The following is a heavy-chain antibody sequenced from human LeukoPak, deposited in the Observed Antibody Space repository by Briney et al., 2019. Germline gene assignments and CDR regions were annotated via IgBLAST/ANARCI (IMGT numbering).Heavy chain of an antibody. CDR3: ARHMTATGTRGFDY. CDR2: VYRGGAT. D-gene: IGHD1/OR15-1a*01. V-gene: IGHV4-34*01. J-gene: IGHJ4*02. Sequence: SETLSLTCAVYGGSFSGYYWSWIRQPPGKGLEWIGEVYRGGATNYNPSLESRVTITVDKSKDHVSLSLSSVTAADTAVYYCARHMTATGTRGFDYWGLGTLVTVSA. CDR1: GGSFSGYY.